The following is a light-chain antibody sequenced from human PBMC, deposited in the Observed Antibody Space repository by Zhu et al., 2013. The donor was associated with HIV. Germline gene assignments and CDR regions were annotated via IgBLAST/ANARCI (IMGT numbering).Light chain of an antibody. J-gene: IGKJ1*01. CDR1: QSISSY. CDR3: QHYNNWPPWT. V-gene: IGKV1-39*01. CDR2: AAS. Sequence: DIQMTQSPSSLSASVGDRVTITCRASQSISSYLNWYHQKPGKVPKLLIFAASNLQSAVPSRFRGSGSGTDFTLTVSSLQSDDVAVYYCQHYNNWPPWTFGQGTEVEV.